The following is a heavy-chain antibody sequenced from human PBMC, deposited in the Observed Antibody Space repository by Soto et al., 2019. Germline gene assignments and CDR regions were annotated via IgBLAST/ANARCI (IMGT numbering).Heavy chain of an antibody. J-gene: IGHJ6*02. CDR1: GFTFNNYA. CDR2: ISYSGDRT. D-gene: IGHD6-13*01. CDR3: AKVTIEVPAPGTAV. V-gene: IGHV3-23*01. Sequence: QPGGSLRLSCAASGFTFNNYAISWVRQAPGKGLEWVSAISYSGDRTFYADSAKGRFTISRDNSKNTLYLEMKSLRAEDTAIYYCAKVTIEVPAPGTAVWGQGTTVTVSS.